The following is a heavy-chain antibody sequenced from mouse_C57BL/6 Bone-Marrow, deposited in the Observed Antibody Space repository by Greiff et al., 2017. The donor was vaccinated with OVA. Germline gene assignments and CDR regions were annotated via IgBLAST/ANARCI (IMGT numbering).Heavy chain of an antibody. V-gene: IGHV1-75*01. CDR1: GYTFTDYY. J-gene: IGHJ4*01. Sequence: LVESGPELVKPGASVKISCKASGYTFTDYYINWVKQRPGQGLEWIGWIFPGSGSTYYNEKFKGKATLTVDKSSSTAYMLLSSLTSEDSAVYFCARREDYYGLYAMDYWGQGTSVTVSS. CDR3: ARREDYYGLYAMDY. D-gene: IGHD1-1*01. CDR2: IFPGSGST.